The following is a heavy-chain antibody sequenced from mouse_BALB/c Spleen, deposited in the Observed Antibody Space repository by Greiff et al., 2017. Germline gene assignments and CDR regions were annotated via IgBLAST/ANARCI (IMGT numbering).Heavy chain of an antibody. CDR1: GFNIKDYY. CDR3: NEATATGY. Sequence: VQLQQSGAELVRPGASVKLSCTASGFNIKDYYMHWVKQRPEQGLEWIGWIDPENGDTEYAPKFQGKATMTADTSSNTAYLQLSSLTSEDTAVYYCNEATATGYWGQGTTLTVSS. J-gene: IGHJ2*01. D-gene: IGHD1-2*01. V-gene: IGHV14-4*02. CDR2: IDPENGDT.